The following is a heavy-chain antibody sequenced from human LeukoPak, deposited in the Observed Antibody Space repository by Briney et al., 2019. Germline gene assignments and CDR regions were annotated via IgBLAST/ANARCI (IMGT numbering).Heavy chain of an antibody. CDR3: ARAGHSGYDGARFFDY. CDR2: IIPIFGTA. D-gene: IGHD5-12*01. Sequence: GASVKVSCKASGGTFSSYAISWLRQAPGQGLEWMGGIIPIFGTANYAQKFQGRVTITADEATSTAYMELSSLRSEDTAVYYCARAGHSGYDGARFFDYWGQGTLVTVSS. V-gene: IGHV1-69*13. J-gene: IGHJ4*02. CDR1: GGTFSSYA.